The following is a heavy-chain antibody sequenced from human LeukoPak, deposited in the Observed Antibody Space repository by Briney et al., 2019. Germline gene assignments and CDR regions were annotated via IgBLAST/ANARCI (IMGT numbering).Heavy chain of an antibody. D-gene: IGHD3-3*01. CDR3: ARDNDFWSGYYIGPYYFDY. J-gene: IGHJ4*02. CDR2: IKQDGSEK. V-gene: IGHV3-7*01. Sequence: GGSLRLSCAASGFTFSSYWMSWVRQAPGKGLEWVANIKQDGSEKYYVDSVKGRFTISRDNARNSLYLQMNSLRAEDTAVYYCARDNDFWSGYYIGPYYFDYWGQGTLVTVSS. CDR1: GFTFSSYW.